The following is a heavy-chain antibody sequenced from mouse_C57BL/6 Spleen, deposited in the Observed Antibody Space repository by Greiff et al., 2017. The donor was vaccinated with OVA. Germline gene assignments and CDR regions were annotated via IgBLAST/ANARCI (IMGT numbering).Heavy chain of an antibody. CDR2: ISNGGGST. CDR1: GFTFSDYY. J-gene: IGHJ2*01. D-gene: IGHD1-1*01. CDR3: ARQGVVAPFDY. Sequence: EVQGVESGGGLVQPGGSLKLSCAASGFTFSDYYMYWVRQTPEKRLEWVAYISNGGGSTYYPDTVKGRFTISRDNAKNTLYLQMSRLKSEDTAMYYCARQGVVAPFDYWGQGTTLTVSS. V-gene: IGHV5-12*01.